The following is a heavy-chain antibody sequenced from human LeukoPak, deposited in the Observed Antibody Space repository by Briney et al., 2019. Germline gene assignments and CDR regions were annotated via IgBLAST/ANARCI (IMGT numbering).Heavy chain of an antibody. V-gene: IGHV1-8*01. J-gene: IGHJ3*02. Sequence: ASVKDSCKASGYTFTSYDINWVRQATGQGREWMGWMNPNSGNTGYAQKFQGRVTMTRNTSISTAYMELSSLRSEDTAVYYCARVALRHAFDIWGQGTMVTVSS. CDR3: ARVALRHAFDI. CDR1: GYTFTSYD. CDR2: MNPNSGNT.